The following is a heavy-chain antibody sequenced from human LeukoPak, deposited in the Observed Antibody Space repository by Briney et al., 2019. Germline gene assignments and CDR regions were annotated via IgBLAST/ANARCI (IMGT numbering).Heavy chain of an antibody. CDR2: IYPGDSDT. D-gene: IGHD1-26*01. CDR3: ARALVGAATLSY. J-gene: IGHJ4*02. V-gene: IGHV5-51*01. CDR1: GYSFTTYW. Sequence: PGESLKISCKGSGYSFTTYWIAWVRQMPGKGLEWMGVIYPGDSDTRYSPSFQGQVTLPADKSISTAYLQWSSLKASDTAIYYCARALVGAATLSYWGQGTLVTVSS.